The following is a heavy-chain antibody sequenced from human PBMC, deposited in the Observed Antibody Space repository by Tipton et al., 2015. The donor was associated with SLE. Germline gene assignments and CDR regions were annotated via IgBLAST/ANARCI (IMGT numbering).Heavy chain of an antibody. V-gene: IGHV4-39*07. CDR1: TDSIRYSSYY. CDR2: IHYSGTT. D-gene: IGHD3-10*01. CDR3: ARGNVHDYGSGPIGY. J-gene: IGHJ4*02. Sequence: TLSLTCTVSTDSIRYSSYYWGWIRQSPGKGLEWIGSIHYSGTTYNNPSLKRRVTISVDTSKNQFSLKLSSVTAADTAVYYCARGNVHDYGSGPIGYWGQGTLVTVSS.